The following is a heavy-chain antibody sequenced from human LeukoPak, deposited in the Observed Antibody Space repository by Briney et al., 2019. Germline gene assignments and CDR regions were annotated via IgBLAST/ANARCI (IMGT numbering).Heavy chain of an antibody. V-gene: IGHV3-23*01. CDR2: ISGSGGST. CDR1: GFTFSSYA. D-gene: IGHD6-19*01. CDR3: ARDFPPSHYSSGWYWSRTGRRRDYYFDY. J-gene: IGHJ4*02. Sequence: GGSLRLSCAASGFTFSSYAMSWVRQAPGKGLEWVSAISGSGGSTYYADSVKGRFTISRDNSKNSLYLHMNSLRAEDTAVYYCARDFPPSHYSSGWYWSRTGRRRDYYFDYWGQGTLVTVSS.